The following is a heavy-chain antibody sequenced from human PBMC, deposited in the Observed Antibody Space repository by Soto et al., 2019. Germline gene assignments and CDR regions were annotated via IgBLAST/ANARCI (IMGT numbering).Heavy chain of an antibody. CDR1: GGSISSGDYY. Sequence: SETLSLTCTVSGGSISSGDYYWSWIRQPPGKGLEWIGYIYYSGSTYYNPSLKSRVTISVDTSKNQFSLKLSSVTAADTAVYYCARAVRSLHYYDSSGYYSGLIQHWGQGTLVT. J-gene: IGHJ1*01. CDR2: IYYSGST. D-gene: IGHD3-22*01. V-gene: IGHV4-30-4*01. CDR3: ARAVRSLHYYDSSGYYSGLIQH.